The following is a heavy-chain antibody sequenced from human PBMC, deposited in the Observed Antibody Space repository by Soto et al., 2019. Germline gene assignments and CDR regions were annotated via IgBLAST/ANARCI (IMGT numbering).Heavy chain of an antibody. J-gene: IGHJ6*02. CDR2: IYYSGST. Sequence: PSETLSLTCTVSGGSISSSSYYWGWIRQPPGKGLEWIGSIYYSGSTYYNPSLKSRVTISVDTSKNQFSLKLSSVTAADTAVYYCARLSYYYGMDVWGQGTTVTVYS. V-gene: IGHV4-39*01. CDR3: ARLSYYYGMDV. CDR1: GGSISSSSYY.